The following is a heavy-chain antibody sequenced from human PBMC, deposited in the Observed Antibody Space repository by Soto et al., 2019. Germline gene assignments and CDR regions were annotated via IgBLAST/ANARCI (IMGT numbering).Heavy chain of an antibody. Sequence: LSLTCTVSGGSISSYYWSWIRQPPGKGLEWIGYIYYSGSTNYNPSLKSRVTISVDTSKNQFSLKLSSVTAADTAVYYCARDIDYWGQGTLVTVSS. V-gene: IGHV4-59*01. CDR2: IYYSGST. CDR1: GGSISSYY. J-gene: IGHJ4*02. CDR3: ARDIDY.